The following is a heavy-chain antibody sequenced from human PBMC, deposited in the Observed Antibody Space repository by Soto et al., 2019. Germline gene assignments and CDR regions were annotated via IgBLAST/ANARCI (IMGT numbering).Heavy chain of an antibody. CDR2: IWHDGKNK. Sequence: QVQLVESGGGVVQPGRSLRLSCAASGFTFSSYGMHWVRHAPGKGLEWVAVIWHDGKNKYYADSVKGRFTISRDNSKSTLDLQMSSLRVEDTAVYYCARDKGADAPIDMWGQGTMVTVS. CDR3: ARDKGADAPIDM. J-gene: IGHJ3*02. V-gene: IGHV3-33*01. CDR1: GFTFSSYG.